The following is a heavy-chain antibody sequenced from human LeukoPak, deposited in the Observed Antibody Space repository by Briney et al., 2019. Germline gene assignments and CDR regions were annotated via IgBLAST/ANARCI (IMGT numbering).Heavy chain of an antibody. J-gene: IGHJ4*02. V-gene: IGHV5-51*01. Sequence: GESLKISCKGSGYNFTSYWNGRVPQIPGKGPEGRGIIYPGDSDTRYSPSCQGQVTISADKSISPAYLQWSSLKASDTAMYYCARRAIAAADLDYWGQGTLVTVSS. CDR1: GYNFTSYW. D-gene: IGHD6-13*01. CDR3: ARRAIAAADLDY. CDR2: IYPGDSDT.